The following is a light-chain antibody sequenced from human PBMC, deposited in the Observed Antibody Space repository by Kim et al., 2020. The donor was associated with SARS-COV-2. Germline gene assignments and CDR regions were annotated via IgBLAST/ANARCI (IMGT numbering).Light chain of an antibody. CDR2: AAS. J-gene: IGKJ1*01. CDR1: QSVSGSY. V-gene: IGKV3-20*01. CDR3: QQYGSSPRT. Sequence: EIVLTQSPGTLSLSPGERANLSCRASQSVSGSYLAWYQQKPGQAPRLLIYAASSRATGIPDRFSGSGSGTDFTLTISRLDPEDFAVYYCQQYGSSPRTFGQGTKVDIK.